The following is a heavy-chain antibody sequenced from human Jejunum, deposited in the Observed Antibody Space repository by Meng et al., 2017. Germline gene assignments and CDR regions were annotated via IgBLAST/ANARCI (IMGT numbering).Heavy chain of an antibody. Sequence: SLKFSCAASGFTFSSSWRRWVRQAPGKGLGWVSRIDPNGGNIAYADSVKGRLTISRDNAKNTLFLQMNSLRPEDTAVYYCVYSTGFLRVWGQGTLVTVSS. CDR3: VYSTGFLRV. CDR1: GFTFSSSW. V-gene: IGHV3-74*01. CDR2: IDPNGGNI. J-gene: IGHJ1*01. D-gene: IGHD2-8*02.